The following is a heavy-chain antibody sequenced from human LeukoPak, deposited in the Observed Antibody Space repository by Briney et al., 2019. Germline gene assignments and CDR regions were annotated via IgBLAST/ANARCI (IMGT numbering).Heavy chain of an antibody. CDR1: GFTVSSNY. D-gene: IGHD3-22*01. Sequence: GGSLRLSCAASGFTVSSNYMTWVRQAPGKGLEWVSVIYSGGSTYYADSVKGRFTLSRDNSKNTLFLQMNSLRAEDTAVYYCAREPQGDSSGYDAFDIWGPGTMVTVSS. J-gene: IGHJ3*02. V-gene: IGHV3-66*01. CDR2: IYSGGST. CDR3: AREPQGDSSGYDAFDI.